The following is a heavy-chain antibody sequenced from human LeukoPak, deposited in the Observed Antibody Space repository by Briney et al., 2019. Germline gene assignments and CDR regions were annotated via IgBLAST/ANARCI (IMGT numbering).Heavy chain of an antibody. CDR3: ARDLSRIVAAGYYFDY. D-gene: IGHD6-13*01. CDR2: ITRSSSSI. Sequence: GGSLRLSCAASGFTFSRYTMNWVCQAPGKGPEWVSYITRSSSSIYYADSVKGRFTISRDNDKSSLFLQMNSLRAEHTAVYSCARDLSRIVAAGYYFDYWGQGTLVTVSS. V-gene: IGHV3-21*01. J-gene: IGHJ4*02. CDR1: GFTFSRYT.